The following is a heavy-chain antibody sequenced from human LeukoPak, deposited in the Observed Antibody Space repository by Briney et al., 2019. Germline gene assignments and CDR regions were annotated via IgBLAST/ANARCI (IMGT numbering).Heavy chain of an antibody. CDR3: ARRHGRCSDGSCYYPDY. J-gene: IGHJ4*02. D-gene: IGHD2-15*01. V-gene: IGHV1-46*01. CDR1: GYTFTSYY. CDR2: INPSGGST. Sequence: ASVKVSCKASGYTFTSYYMHWVRQAPGQGLEWMGIINPSGGSTSYAQKFQGRVTMTRDTSTSTVYMELSSLRSEDTAVYYCARRHGRCSDGSCYYPDYWGQGTLVTVSS.